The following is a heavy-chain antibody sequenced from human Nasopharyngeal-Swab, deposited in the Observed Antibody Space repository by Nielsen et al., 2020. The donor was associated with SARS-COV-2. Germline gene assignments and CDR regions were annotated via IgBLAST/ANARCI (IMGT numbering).Heavy chain of an antibody. CDR1: GFSFDDYT. V-gene: IGHV3-9*01. J-gene: IGHJ6*03. D-gene: IGHD3-10*01. CDR3: AKTMVRGDFYYFLDV. Sequence: SLKISCVASGFSFDDYTMHWVRQAPGKGLEWVSGISWKSGNRGYADSVKGRFTISRDNAKNSVYLQMNSLRPEDTALYYCAKTMVRGDFYYFLDVWGKGTTVTVSS. CDR2: ISWKSGNR.